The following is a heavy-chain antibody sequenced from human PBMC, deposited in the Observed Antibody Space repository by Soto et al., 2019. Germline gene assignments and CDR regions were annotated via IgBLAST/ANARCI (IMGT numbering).Heavy chain of an antibody. CDR3: AKDDGSGSYSDY. Sequence: VGSLRLSCAVSEFTFSIYAMTWVRQAPGKGLEWVSTISDTGVNTYYADSVRGRFTISRDNPKNTLYLQMNSLTAEDTAVYYCAKDDGSGSYSDYWGQGTLVTVSS. V-gene: IGHV3-23*01. D-gene: IGHD3-10*01. CDR2: ISDTGVNT. CDR1: EFTFSIYA. J-gene: IGHJ4*02.